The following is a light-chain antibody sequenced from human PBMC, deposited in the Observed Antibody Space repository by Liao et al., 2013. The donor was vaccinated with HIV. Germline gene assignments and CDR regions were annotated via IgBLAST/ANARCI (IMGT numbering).Light chain of an antibody. Sequence: SYELTQPPSVSVSPGQTATMTCSGDNLGDKYACWYQQKPGQSPLLVIYQDSKRPSGIPERFSGSNSGNTATLTISGTQAMDEADYYCQAWDSSTGVFGAGTTLTVL. CDR2: QDS. J-gene: IGLJ3*02. V-gene: IGLV3-1*01. CDR1: NLGDKY. CDR3: QAWDSSTGV.